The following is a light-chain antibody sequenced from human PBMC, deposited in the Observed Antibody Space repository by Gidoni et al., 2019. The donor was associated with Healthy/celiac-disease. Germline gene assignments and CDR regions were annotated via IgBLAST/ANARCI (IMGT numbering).Light chain of an antibody. V-gene: IGLV2-14*01. CDR3: SSYTSSSTLYV. CDR2: EVS. CDR1: SSDVGGYNY. Sequence: QSALTQPASVSGPPGQSLTISCTGTSSDVGGYNYVSWYQQPPGKAPKLMIYEVSNRPSGVSNRFSGSKSGNTASLTISGLQAEDEADYYCSSYTSSSTLYVFGTGTKVTVL. J-gene: IGLJ1*01.